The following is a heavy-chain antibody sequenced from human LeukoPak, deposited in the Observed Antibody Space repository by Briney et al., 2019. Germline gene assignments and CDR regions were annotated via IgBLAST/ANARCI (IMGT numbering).Heavy chain of an antibody. Sequence: GGSRRLSCAASGFTFSSYAMSWVRQAPGKGLDWVSAISGSGVSTYYADSVKGRFTNSRDNSKNTLYLQLNSLRAEDTAVHYCATDPHIVVVPAARGAFDIWGQGTMVTVSS. V-gene: IGHV3-23*01. CDR3: ATDPHIVVVPAARGAFDI. CDR2: ISGSGVST. D-gene: IGHD2-2*01. CDR1: GFTFSSYA. J-gene: IGHJ3*02.